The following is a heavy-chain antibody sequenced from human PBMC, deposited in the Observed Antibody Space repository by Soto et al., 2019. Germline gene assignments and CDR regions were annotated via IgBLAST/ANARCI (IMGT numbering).Heavy chain of an antibody. Sequence: PGGSLRLSCAASGLTFSSYSMNWVRQAPGKGLEWVSYISSSSSTIYYADSVKGRFTISRDNAKNSLYLQMNSLRAEDTAVYYCARVAYYYDSSGYFYWGQGTLVTVSS. CDR1: GLTFSSYS. CDR3: ARVAYYYDSSGYFY. V-gene: IGHV3-48*01. J-gene: IGHJ4*02. D-gene: IGHD3-22*01. CDR2: ISSSSSTI.